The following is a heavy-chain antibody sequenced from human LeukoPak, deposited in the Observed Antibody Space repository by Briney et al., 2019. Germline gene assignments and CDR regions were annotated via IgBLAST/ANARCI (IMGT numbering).Heavy chain of an antibody. J-gene: IGHJ4*02. CDR2: ISSRGGST. Sequence: GGSLRLSCTASGFTFTTHAMNWVRQAPGKGLEWVSVISSRGGSTYYADSVKGRFTISRDNSKSTLYLQMNSLRVEDTAVYYCAKYERTVAPRPYFDSWGQGTLVTVSS. CDR1: GFTFTTHA. CDR3: AKYERTVAPRPYFDS. V-gene: IGHV3-23*01. D-gene: IGHD6-19*01.